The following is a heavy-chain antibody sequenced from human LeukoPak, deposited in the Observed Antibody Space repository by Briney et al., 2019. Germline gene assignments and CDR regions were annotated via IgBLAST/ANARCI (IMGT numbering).Heavy chain of an antibody. D-gene: IGHD1-26*01. CDR1: GDSISSGTYN. CDR3: AKITDGELRRFDY. V-gene: IGHV4-39*01. Sequence: PSETLSLTCTVSGDSISSGTYNWGWIRQPPGKGLEWIGGIYESGNTHYKSSLKSRVTMSVDTSKNQFSLKLSSVTAADTAVYYCAKITDGELRRFDYWGQGTRVTVSS. CDR2: IYESGNT. J-gene: IGHJ4*02.